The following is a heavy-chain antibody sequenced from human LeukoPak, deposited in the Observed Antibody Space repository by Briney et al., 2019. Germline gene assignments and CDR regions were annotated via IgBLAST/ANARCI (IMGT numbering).Heavy chain of an antibody. D-gene: IGHD5-24*01. CDR3: AKEWARRDGYNYDAFDI. Sequence: GGSLRLSCAASGFTFSSYGMHWVRQAPGKGLEWVAVISYDGSNKYYADSVKGRFTISRDNSKNTLYLQMNSLRAEDTAVYYCAKEWARRDGYNYDAFDIWGQGTMVTVSS. CDR2: ISYDGSNK. J-gene: IGHJ3*02. V-gene: IGHV3-30*18. CDR1: GFTFSSYG.